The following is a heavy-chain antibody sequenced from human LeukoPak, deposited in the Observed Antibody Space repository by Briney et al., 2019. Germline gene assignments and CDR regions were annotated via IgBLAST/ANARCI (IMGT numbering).Heavy chain of an antibody. J-gene: IGHJ4*02. V-gene: IGHV3-21*01. D-gene: IGHD3-22*01. CDR2: ISSSSSYI. CDR1: GFTFSSYS. Sequence: GGSLRLSCAASGFTFSSYSMNWVRQAPGKGLEWVSSISSSSSYIYYADSVKGRFTISRDNAKNSLYLQMNSLRAGDTAVYYCARDAADYYYDSSGYHYYFDYWGQGTLVTVSS. CDR3: ARDAADYYYDSSGYHYYFDY.